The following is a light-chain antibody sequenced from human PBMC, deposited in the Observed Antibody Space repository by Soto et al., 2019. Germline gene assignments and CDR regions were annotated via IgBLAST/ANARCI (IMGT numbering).Light chain of an antibody. CDR3: SAWDDSLSGPGV. Sequence: QPVLTQPPSASGTPGQTVTISCSGSSSNIGNFYVYWYQQLPGTAPKLLIYKNNQRPLGVPDRFSGSKSGTSASLAISGLRSEDEADYYCSAWDDSLSGPGVFGGGTQLTVL. CDR1: SSNIGNFY. CDR2: KNN. V-gene: IGLV1-47*01. J-gene: IGLJ7*01.